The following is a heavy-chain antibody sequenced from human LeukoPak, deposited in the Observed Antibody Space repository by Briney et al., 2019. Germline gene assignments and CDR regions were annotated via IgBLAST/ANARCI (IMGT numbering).Heavy chain of an antibody. D-gene: IGHD3-10*01. Sequence: ASVKVSCKVSGYTLTELSMHWVRQAPGKGLVWRGGFDPEDGETIYAQKFRGRVTMTEDTSTDTAYMELSSLRSDDTAVYYCARDLGDTYGSVGDFDYWGQGTLVTVSS. J-gene: IGHJ4*02. CDR1: GYTLTELS. CDR2: FDPEDGET. V-gene: IGHV1-24*01. CDR3: ARDLGDTYGSVGDFDY.